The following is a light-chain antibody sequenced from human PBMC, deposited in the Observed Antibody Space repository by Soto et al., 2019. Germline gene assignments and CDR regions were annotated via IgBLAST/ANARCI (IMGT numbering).Light chain of an antibody. Sequence: EIVLTQSPGTLSLSPGERATLSCRASQSVSRSYLAWYQQKPGQAPRLLIYGASNRATGIPDRFSGSGSGTDFTLTISRLEPEDFAVYYCQHYGASPYTFGQGTELEIK. V-gene: IGKV3-20*01. CDR3: QHYGASPYT. CDR2: GAS. J-gene: IGKJ2*01. CDR1: QSVSRSY.